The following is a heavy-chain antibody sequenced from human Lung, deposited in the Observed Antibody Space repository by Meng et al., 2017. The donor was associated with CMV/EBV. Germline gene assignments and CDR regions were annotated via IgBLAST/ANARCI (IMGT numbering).Heavy chain of an antibody. V-gene: IGHV1-18*01. CDR2: IGGYDGRT. CDR3: ARDFYEYDNSGYYDDTFDI. D-gene: IGHD3-22*01. J-gene: IGHJ3*02. Sequence: SVKVSXKASGYTFSSYGISWVRQAPGQGLEWMGWIGGYDGRTNYRQKFKGRVTVTRDTSTSTAYMEVRSLGSDDTAVYYCARDFYEYDNSGYYDDTFDIWGPGTXV. CDR1: GYTFSSYG.